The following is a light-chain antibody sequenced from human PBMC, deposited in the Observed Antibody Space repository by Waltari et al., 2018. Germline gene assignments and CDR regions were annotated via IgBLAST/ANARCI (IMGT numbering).Light chain of an antibody. V-gene: IGKV3-20*01. CDR3: QQHGTLPAT. CDR1: QSVGSSS. J-gene: IGKJ1*01. Sequence: EIVLTQSPGTASLSTGARVTLSCRPSQSVGSSSLAWYQQKPGQAPRLVIYRASRRATGIPDRFSGSGSGTDFSLTISRLEPEDFAVYYCQQHGTLPATFGQGTKVEIK. CDR2: RAS.